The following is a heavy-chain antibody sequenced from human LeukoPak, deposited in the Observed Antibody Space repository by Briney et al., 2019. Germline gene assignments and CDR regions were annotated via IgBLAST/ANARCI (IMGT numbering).Heavy chain of an antibody. CDR3: ARQSTIAAARIDP. D-gene: IGHD6-25*01. CDR2: IYYSGSA. Sequence: SETLSLTCTVSGGSISDSNYYWGWIRKPPGRGLEWIGNIYYSGSAYYSPSLKSRVTVSVDTSKNQFSLKLNSVTAADTAVYYCARQSTIAAARIDPWGQGTLVTVSS. J-gene: IGHJ5*02. CDR1: GGSISDSNYY. V-gene: IGHV4-39*01.